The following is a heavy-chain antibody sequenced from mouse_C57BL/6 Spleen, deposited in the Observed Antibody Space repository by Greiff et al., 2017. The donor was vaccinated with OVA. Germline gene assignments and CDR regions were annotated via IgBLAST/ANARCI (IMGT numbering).Heavy chain of an antibody. CDR2: ISNGGGST. D-gene: IGHD1-1*01. Sequence: EVQLVESGGGLVQPGGSLKLSCAASGFTFSDYYMYWVRQTPEKRLEWVAYISNGGGSTYYPDTVKGRFTISRDNAKNTRYLQMSRLKSEDTAMYYCARRGYYGSSYVGYFDVWGTGTTVTVSS. J-gene: IGHJ1*03. V-gene: IGHV5-12*01. CDR3: ARRGYYGSSYVGYFDV. CDR1: GFTFSDYY.